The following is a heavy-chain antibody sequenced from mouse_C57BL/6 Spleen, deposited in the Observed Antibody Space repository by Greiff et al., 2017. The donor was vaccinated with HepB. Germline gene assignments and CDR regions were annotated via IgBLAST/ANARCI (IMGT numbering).Heavy chain of an antibody. D-gene: IGHD1-1*01. CDR2: ISSGSSTI. CDR1: GFTFSDYG. Sequence: DVKLVESGGGLVKPGGSLKLSCAASGFTFSDYGMHWVRQAPEKGLEWVAYISSGSSTIYYADTVKGRFTISRDNAKNTLFLQMTSLRSEDTAMYYCARRRGSSYYFDYWGQGTTLTVSS. CDR3: ARRRGSSYYFDY. J-gene: IGHJ2*01. V-gene: IGHV5-17*01.